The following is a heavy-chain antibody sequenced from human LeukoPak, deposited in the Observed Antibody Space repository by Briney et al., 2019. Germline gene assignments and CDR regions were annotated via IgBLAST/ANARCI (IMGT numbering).Heavy chain of an antibody. Sequence: PSETLSLTCTVSGGSISSYYWSWIRQPPGKGLEWIGYIYYSGSTNYNPSLKSRVTISVDTSKNQFSLKLSSVTAADTAVYYCARDRGDGYYSCFDYWGQGTLVTVSS. CDR2: IYYSGST. J-gene: IGHJ4*02. CDR1: GGSISSYY. CDR3: ARDRGDGYYSCFDY. D-gene: IGHD5-24*01. V-gene: IGHV4-59*01.